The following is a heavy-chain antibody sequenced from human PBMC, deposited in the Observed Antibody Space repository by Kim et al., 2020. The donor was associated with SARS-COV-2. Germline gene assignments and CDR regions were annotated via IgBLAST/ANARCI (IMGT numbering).Heavy chain of an antibody. V-gene: IGHV3-7*01. Sequence: GGSLRLSCAASGFTFTNYYMSWVRQAPGKGLQWVANIKHDGGEKYTVYAVKGRVTISRDNANTKVSLQMNNISLDTKGVYSCTRDALGCGDVWGKW. D-gene: IGHD6-19*01. CDR1: GFTFTNYY. CDR2: IKHDGGEK. CDR3: TRDALGCGDV. J-gene: IGHJ6*01.